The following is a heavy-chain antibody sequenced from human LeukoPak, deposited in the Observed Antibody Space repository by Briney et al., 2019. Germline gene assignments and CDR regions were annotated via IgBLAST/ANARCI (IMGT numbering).Heavy chain of an antibody. D-gene: IGHD4-4*01. J-gene: IGHJ4*02. CDR3: ATGVTPHYFDY. Sequence: GGSLRLSCVASGLTFSDYYMSWVRQAPGKGLEWISYISSTGYTIYYADSVKGRFTISRDNAKNSLYLQMNSLRAEDTAVYYCATGVTPHYFDYWGQGTLVTVSS. V-gene: IGHV3-11*04. CDR2: ISSTGYTI. CDR1: GLTFSDYY.